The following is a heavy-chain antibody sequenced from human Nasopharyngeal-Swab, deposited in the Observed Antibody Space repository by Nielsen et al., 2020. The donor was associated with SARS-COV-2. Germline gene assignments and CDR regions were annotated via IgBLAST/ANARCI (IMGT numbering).Heavy chain of an antibody. Sequence: SETLSLTCAVSGGSISSGGYSWSWIRQPPGKGLEWIGYIYHSGSTYYNPSLKSRVTISVDRSKNQFSLKLSSVTAADTAVYYCARVGTINEPYYYYYYMDVWGKGTTVTVSS. CDR3: ARVGTINEPYYYYYYMDV. V-gene: IGHV4-30-2*01. CDR1: GGSISSGGYS. D-gene: IGHD1-1*01. J-gene: IGHJ6*03. CDR2: IYHSGST.